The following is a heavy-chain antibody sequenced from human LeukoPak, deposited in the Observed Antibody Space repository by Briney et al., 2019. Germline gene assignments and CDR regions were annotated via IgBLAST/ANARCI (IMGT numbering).Heavy chain of an antibody. Sequence: GGSLRLSRAASGFTFSIYAMSWVRQAPGKGLEWVSSITSRDGGTFYTDPVKGRFTISRDNSKNMLYLQMNSLRAEDTAIYYCAKDRPNYYESNGDYYRRNGDSWGQGTLVTVSS. D-gene: IGHD3-22*01. J-gene: IGHJ5*01. CDR2: ITSRDGGT. V-gene: IGHV3-23*01. CDR3: AKDRPNYYESNGDYYRRNGDS. CDR1: GFTFSIYA.